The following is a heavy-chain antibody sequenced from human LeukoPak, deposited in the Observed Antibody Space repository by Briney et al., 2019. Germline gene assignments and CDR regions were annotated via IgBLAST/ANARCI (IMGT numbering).Heavy chain of an antibody. CDR3: ARHSGIAAGYMDV. CDR2: IYYSGST. CDR1: GGSISSSSYY. J-gene: IGHJ6*03. V-gene: IGHV4-39*01. D-gene: IGHD6-13*01. Sequence: PSETLSLTCTVSGGSISSSSYYWGWIRQPPGKGLEWIGSIYYSGSTYYNPSLKSRVTISVDTSKNQFSLKLSSVTAADTAVYYCARHSGIAAGYMDVWGKGTTVTVSS.